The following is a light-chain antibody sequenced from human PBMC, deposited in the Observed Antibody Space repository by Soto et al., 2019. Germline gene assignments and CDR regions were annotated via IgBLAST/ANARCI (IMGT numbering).Light chain of an antibody. CDR1: QSVRSSY. CDR2: GAS. J-gene: IGKJ4*01. Sequence: EIVLTQSPGTLSLSPGERDTLSCRASQSVRSSYLAWYQQKPGPAPRLLFYGASSSATGIPERFSGSESGTDFTLTISRLEPEAFAVYYCQQYGRSPLTFGGRIKVDIK. V-gene: IGKV3-20*01. CDR3: QQYGRSPLT.